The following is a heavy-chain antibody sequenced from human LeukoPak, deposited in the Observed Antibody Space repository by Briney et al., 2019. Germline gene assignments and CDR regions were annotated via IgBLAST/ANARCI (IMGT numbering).Heavy chain of an antibody. D-gene: IGHD5-12*01. CDR1: GYTFATYN. J-gene: IGHJ4*02. V-gene: IGHV1-18*01. CDR3: ARDGFSAGDY. CDR2: ISGHNGNT. Sequence: GASVKVSCKASGYTFATYNFNWVRQAPGQGLEWMGWISGHNGNTHHAQKFQGRVTMTTDTSTSTAYMEVRSLRLDDTAVYYCARDGFSAGDYWGQGTLVTVSS.